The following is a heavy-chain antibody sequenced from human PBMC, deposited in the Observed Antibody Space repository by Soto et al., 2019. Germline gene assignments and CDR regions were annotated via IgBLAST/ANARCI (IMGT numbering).Heavy chain of an antibody. D-gene: IGHD5-12*01. Sequence: PGGSLRLSCAASGFTFDDYAMHWVRQAPGKGLEWVSGISWNSGSIGYADSVRGRFTISRDNAKNSLYLQMNSLRAEDTALYYCAKDKYGGYSGYDWAFDYYYYMDVWGKGTTVTVSS. CDR2: ISWNSGSI. CDR1: GFTFDDYA. J-gene: IGHJ6*03. V-gene: IGHV3-9*01. CDR3: AKDKYGGYSGYDWAFDYYYYMDV.